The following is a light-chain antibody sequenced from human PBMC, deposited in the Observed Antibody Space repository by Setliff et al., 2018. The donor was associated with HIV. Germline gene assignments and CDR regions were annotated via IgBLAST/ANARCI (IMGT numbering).Light chain of an antibody. CDR2: EVT. Sequence: QPALTQPASVSGSPGHSITISCTGTSSDVGSYNLVSWYQQRPGKAPKLIMYEVTKRPSGISNRFSGSKSGNTASLTISGLQTDDEADYYCCSYAGSRAFDVFGTGTKVTVL. CDR1: SSDVGSYNL. V-gene: IGLV2-23*02. CDR3: CSYAGSRAFDV. J-gene: IGLJ1*01.